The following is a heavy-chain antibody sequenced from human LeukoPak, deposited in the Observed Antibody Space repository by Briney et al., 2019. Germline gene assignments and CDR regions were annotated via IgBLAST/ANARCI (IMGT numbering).Heavy chain of an antibody. CDR1: GGTFSSYA. Sequence: SVNVSCQASGGTFSSYAISWVGQAPGQGLEWMGGIIPIFGTANYAQKFQGRVTITTDESTSTAYMELSSLRSEDTAVYYCARIGSYLNYGGAFDIWGQGTMVTVSS. D-gene: IGHD1-7*01. CDR2: IIPIFGTA. CDR3: ARIGSYLNYGGAFDI. V-gene: IGHV1-69*05. J-gene: IGHJ3*02.